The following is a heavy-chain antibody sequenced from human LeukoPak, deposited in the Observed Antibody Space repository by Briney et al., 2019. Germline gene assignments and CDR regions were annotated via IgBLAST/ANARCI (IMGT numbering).Heavy chain of an antibody. CDR1: GGTFSSYA. Sequence: ASVKVSCKASGGTFSSYAISWVRQAPGQRLEWMGRIIPIFGIANYAQKFQDRVTITADKSTSTAYMELSSLRSEDTAVYYCARDLSSGDYRFDYWGQGTLVTVSS. D-gene: IGHD4-17*01. CDR3: ARDLSSGDYRFDY. V-gene: IGHV1-69*04. J-gene: IGHJ4*02. CDR2: IIPIFGIA.